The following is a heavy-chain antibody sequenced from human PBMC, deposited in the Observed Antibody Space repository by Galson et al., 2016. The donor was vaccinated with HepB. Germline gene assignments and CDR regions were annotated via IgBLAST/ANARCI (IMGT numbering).Heavy chain of an antibody. V-gene: IGHV3-11*06. CDR3: SKVGYYDSSSTRWTYFDL. CDR2: ISSSSGYT. D-gene: IGHD3-22*01. J-gene: IGHJ2*01. CDR1: GFTFSDYY. Sequence: SLRLSCAASGFTFSDYYMTWIRQAPGKGLEWVSYISSSSGYTNYADSVKGRFTISRDNAKNSLHLQMNSLRAEDTAVYYCSKVGYYDSSSTRWTYFDLWGRGTLVTVSS.